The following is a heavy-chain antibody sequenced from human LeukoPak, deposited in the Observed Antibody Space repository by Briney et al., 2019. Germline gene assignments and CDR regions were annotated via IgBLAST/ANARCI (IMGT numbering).Heavy chain of an antibody. CDR3: AKDRGFVQLWYFDY. V-gene: IGHV3-9*01. CDR1: GFTFDDYA. D-gene: IGHD5-18*01. CDR2: ICWNSGSI. J-gene: IGHJ4*02. Sequence: GRSLRLSCAASGFTFDDYAMHWVRQAPGKGLEWVSGICWNSGSIGYADSVKGRFTISRDNAKNSLYLQMNSLRAEDTASYYCAKDRGFVQLWYFDYWGQGTLVTVSS.